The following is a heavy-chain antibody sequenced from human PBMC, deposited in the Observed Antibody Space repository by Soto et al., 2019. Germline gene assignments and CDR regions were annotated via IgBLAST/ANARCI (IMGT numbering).Heavy chain of an antibody. CDR2: IWYDGSNK. V-gene: IGHV3-33*01. D-gene: IGHD2-2*03. J-gene: IGHJ4*02. CDR3: AREDSNWILRTYDY. Sequence: PGGSLRLSCSAPGFTFSSYGMNWVRQAPGKGLEWVAVIWYDGSNKYYADSVKGRFTISRDNSKNTLYLQMNSLRAEDFAVYYCAREDSNWILRTYDYCGQGT. CDR1: GFTFSSYG.